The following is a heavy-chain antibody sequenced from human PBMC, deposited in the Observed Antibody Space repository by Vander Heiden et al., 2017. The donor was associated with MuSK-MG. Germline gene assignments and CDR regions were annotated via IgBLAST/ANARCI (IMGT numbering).Heavy chain of an antibody. V-gene: IGHV3-7*01. CDR2: IKQDGSEK. J-gene: IGHJ4*02. Sequence: EVQLVESGGGLVQPGGSLRLSCAASGFTFSSYWMSWVRQAPGKGLEWVANIKQDGSEKYYVDSVKGRFTISRDNAKNSLYLKMNSMRAEETAVYYCARDHCYDSSGYNFFDYWGQGTLVTVYS. CDR1: GFTFSSYW. D-gene: IGHD3-22*01. CDR3: ARDHCYDSSGYNFFDY.